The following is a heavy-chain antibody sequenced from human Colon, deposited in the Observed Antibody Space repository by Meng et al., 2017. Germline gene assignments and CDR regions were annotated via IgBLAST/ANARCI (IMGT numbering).Heavy chain of an antibody. CDR2: TYQNGRP. D-gene: IGHD6-19*01. J-gene: IGHJ5*02. V-gene: IGHV4-4*02. Sequence: HVQTQEPVPGSAKPSGTLSLTCTVSGGSITSSDGWSWVRQTPGKGLEWIGETYQNGRPNYNPSLKGRVTISVDKSKNQFSLNMTSVTAADTAVYYCAREVVVAGTRNWLDPWGQGILVTVSS. CDR3: AREVVVAGTRNWLDP. CDR1: GGSITSSDG.